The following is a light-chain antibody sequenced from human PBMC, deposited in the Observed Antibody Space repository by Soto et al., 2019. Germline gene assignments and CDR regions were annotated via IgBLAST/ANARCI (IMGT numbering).Light chain of an antibody. CDR2: RNN. J-gene: IGLJ3*02. CDR1: FSNIGSNF. Sequence: QLVLTQPPSASGTPGQTVTISCSGRFSNIGSNFIYWYQQLPGTAPKLLIYRNNERPSGVPDRFSASKSGTSASLAIGGLRSEDEADYHCAAWDDSLSGVVFGGGTKVTVL. CDR3: AAWDDSLSGVV. V-gene: IGLV1-47*01.